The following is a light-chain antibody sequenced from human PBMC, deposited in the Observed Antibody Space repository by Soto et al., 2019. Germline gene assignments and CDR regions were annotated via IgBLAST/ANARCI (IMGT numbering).Light chain of an antibody. J-gene: IGKJ4*01. CDR3: HQYYHPTLT. CDR1: QYITIY. V-gene: IGKV3-11*01. Sequence: EIVLTQSPATLSLSPGERATLSCRASQYITIYLAWYQQKPGQAPRLLIYDASNRATGIPARFSGSGSGTDFTLTISSLQAEDVAVYYCHQYYHPTLTFGGGTKVDIK. CDR2: DAS.